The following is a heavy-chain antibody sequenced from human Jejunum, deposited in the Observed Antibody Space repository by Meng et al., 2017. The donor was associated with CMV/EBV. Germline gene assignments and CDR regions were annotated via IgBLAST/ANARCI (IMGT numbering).Heavy chain of an antibody. V-gene: IGHV3-49*04. D-gene: IGHD3-16*01. Sequence: SCTVSGVTFGDHAMTWVRQAPGKGLEWVGFIRSQTYGGTTEYAASVRGRFTISRDDSRSIVYLQMNSLKIEDTAVYYCATRSFGGYWGQGTLVTVSS. CDR2: IRSQTYGGTT. CDR3: ATRSFGGY. J-gene: IGHJ1*01. CDR1: GVTFGDHA.